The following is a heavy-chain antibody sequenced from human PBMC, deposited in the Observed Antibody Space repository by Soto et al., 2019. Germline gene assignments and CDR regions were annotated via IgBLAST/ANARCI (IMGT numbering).Heavy chain of an antibody. J-gene: IGHJ5*02. CDR1: GGSSSGYY. V-gene: IGHV4-34*01. CDR2: INHSGST. CDR3: ARGRTVRIFDP. D-gene: IGHD4-4*01. Sequence: SETLSLTCAVYGGSSSGYYWSCIRQPPGKGLEWIGEINHSGSTNYNPSLKSRVTISVDTSKNQFSLKLSSVTAADTAVYYCARGRTVRIFDPWGQGTLVTVSS.